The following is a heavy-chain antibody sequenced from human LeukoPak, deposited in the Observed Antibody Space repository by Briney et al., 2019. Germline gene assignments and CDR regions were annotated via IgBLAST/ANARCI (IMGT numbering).Heavy chain of an antibody. CDR2: IGRSGYTI. CDR1: GFTFSDYY. V-gene: IGHV3-11*04. CDR3: ARDSGSGWTVDF. Sequence: GGSLRLSCAASGFTFSDYYMSWIRQAPGKGLEWVSYIGRSGYTIFYADSVKGRLTISRDNAKNSLYLQMNSLRDEDTAVYYCARDSGSGWTVDFWGQGTLVTVSS. D-gene: IGHD6-19*01. J-gene: IGHJ4*02.